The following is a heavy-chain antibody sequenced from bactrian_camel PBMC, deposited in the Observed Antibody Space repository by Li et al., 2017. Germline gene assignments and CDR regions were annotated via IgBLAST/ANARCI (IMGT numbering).Heavy chain of an antibody. Sequence: HVQLVESGGGSVQAGGSLRLSCAASGHTVSGYCMGWFRQAPGKEREGVARMDGESVTDYPDSVRGRFTISRDNGKNMIVLQTNSLKPEDTGMYVCAVRGGGRCSAQRQRSDWEAWGQGTQVTVS. V-gene: IGHV3S57*01. CDR1: GHTVSGYC. J-gene: IGHJ4*01. CDR2: MDGESVT. CDR3: AVRGGGRCSAQRQRSDWEA. D-gene: IGHD4*01.